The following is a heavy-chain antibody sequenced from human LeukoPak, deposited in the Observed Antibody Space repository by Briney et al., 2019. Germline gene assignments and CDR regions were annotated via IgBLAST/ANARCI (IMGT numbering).Heavy chain of an antibody. Sequence: SETLSLTCAVYGGSFSGYYWSWIRQPPGKGLEWIGEINHSGSTNYNPSLKSRVTISVDTSKNQFSLKLSSVTAPDTAVYYCARVRVINFYYYGMDVWGKGTTVTVSS. CDR2: INHSGST. CDR3: ARVRVINFYYYGMDV. CDR1: GGSFSGYY. J-gene: IGHJ6*04. V-gene: IGHV4-34*01. D-gene: IGHD3-16*02.